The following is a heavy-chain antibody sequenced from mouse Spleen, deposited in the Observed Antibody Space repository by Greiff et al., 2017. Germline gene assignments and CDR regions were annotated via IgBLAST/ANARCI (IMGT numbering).Heavy chain of an antibody. CDR3: ARESHYSNYPYYAMDY. J-gene: IGHJ4*01. Sequence: EVQVVESGGGLVKPGGSLKLSCAASGFTFSSYTMSWVRQTPEKRLEWVATISGGGGNTYYPDSVKGRFTISRDNAKNTLYLQMSSLRSEDTALYYCARESHYSNYPYYAMDYWGQGTSVTVSS. D-gene: IGHD2-5*01. CDR2: ISGGGGNT. V-gene: IGHV5-9*01. CDR1: GFTFSSYT.